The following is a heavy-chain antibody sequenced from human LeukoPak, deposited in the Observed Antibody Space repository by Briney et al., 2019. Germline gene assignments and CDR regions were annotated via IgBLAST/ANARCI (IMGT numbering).Heavy chain of an antibody. V-gene: IGHV4-34*01. CDR3: ATYSTGFDI. D-gene: IGHD6-19*01. J-gene: IGHJ3*02. CDR1: GGSFSDYY. Sequence: SETLSLTCAVYGGSFSDYYWTWISQTPGKGLEWIGEINRRGSTHYNPSLKSRVTISVDTSKKQFSLKLSSVTAADTAVYYCATYSTGFDIWGQGTVVTVSS. CDR2: INRRGST.